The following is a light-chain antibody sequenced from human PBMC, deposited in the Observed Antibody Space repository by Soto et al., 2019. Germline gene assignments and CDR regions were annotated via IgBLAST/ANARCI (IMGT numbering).Light chain of an antibody. V-gene: IGKV1-12*01. CDR3: QQSHSFPPT. Sequence: DIQMTQSPSSVSASVGDRVNITCRASQGVSSRLAWYQHKPGKAPQFLIYAASRLHSGVPSRFLGSASGTDFTLTISSLQPEDFATYVCQQSHSFPPTFGGGTKVEIK. CDR2: AAS. CDR1: QGVSSR. J-gene: IGKJ4*01.